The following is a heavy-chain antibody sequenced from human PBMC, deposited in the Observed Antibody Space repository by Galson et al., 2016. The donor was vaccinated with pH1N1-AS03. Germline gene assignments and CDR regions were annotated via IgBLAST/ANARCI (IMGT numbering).Heavy chain of an antibody. CDR2: VFYTGST. D-gene: IGHD1-26*01. Sequence: TLSLTCAVSGGSIGDARYYWGWIRQPPGKGLEWIGNVFYTGSTYYKPSPKSRVTISVDLSKNQFFLKLTSVSSSDTPIYYCARHVGGPTTAGGFDQWGQGTLLPVSS. V-gene: IGHV4-39*01. J-gene: IGHJ4*02. CDR1: GGSIGDARYY. CDR3: ARHVGGPTTAGGFDQ.